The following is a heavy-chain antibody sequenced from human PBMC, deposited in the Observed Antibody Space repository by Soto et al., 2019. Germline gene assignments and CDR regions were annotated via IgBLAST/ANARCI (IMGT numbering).Heavy chain of an antibody. CDR2: MNPNSGNT. J-gene: IGHJ5*02. Sequence: QVQLVQSGAEVKKPGASVKVSCKASGYTFTSYDINWVRQATGQGLEWMGWMNPNSGNTGYAQKFQGRVTMTRNTSISTAYMELSSLRSEDTAVYYCARAPLRFLEWLTNNWFDPWGQGPLVTVSS. D-gene: IGHD3-3*01. V-gene: IGHV1-8*01. CDR3: ARAPLRFLEWLTNNWFDP. CDR1: GYTFTSYD.